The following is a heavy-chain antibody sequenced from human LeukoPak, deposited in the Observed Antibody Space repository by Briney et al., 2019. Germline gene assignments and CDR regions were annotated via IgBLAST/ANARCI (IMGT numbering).Heavy chain of an antibody. Sequence: SGTLSLTCTVSGGSITSYYWSWVRQPPGKGLEWVGCIYYIGSTNYNPSLTIRVTRSVDTSKNKFSLKLSSVTAADTAVYYCARDHSPRYDSIPGGYYYYYGMDVWGQGTTVTVSS. CDR2: IYYIGST. D-gene: IGHD3-22*01. CDR1: GGSITSYY. J-gene: IGHJ6*02. CDR3: ARDHSPRYDSIPGGYYYYYGMDV. V-gene: IGHV4-59*01.